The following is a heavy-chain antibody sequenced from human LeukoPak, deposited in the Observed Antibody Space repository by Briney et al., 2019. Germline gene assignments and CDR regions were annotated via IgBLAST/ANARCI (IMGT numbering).Heavy chain of an antibody. CDR1: GFSFSDSF. CDR2: IYYSGST. J-gene: IGHJ4*02. Sequence: GSLRLSCAASGFSFSDSFMSWIRQPPGKGLEWIGYIYYSGSTNYNPSLKGRVTISVDTSKNQFSLKLSSVTAADTAVYYCARYDFWSGYHFDYWGQGTLVTVSS. V-gene: IGHV4-59*08. D-gene: IGHD3-3*01. CDR3: ARYDFWSGYHFDY.